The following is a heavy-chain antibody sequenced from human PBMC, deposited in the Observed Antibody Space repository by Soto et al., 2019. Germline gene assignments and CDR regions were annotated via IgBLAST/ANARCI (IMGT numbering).Heavy chain of an antibody. Sequence: VKGSWKASVFALTIAPGQWGRQARRQRLEWIGWIVVGSGNTNYAQKFQERVTITRDMSTSTAYMELSSLRSEDTAVYYCAAGLGAAAGYYYGMDVWGQGTTVTVSS. CDR2: IVVGSGNT. V-gene: IGHV1-58*01. CDR3: AAGLGAAAGYYYGMDV. D-gene: IGHD6-25*01. J-gene: IGHJ6*02. CDR1: VFALTIAP.